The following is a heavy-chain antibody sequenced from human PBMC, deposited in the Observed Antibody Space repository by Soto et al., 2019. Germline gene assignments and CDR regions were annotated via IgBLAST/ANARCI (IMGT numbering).Heavy chain of an antibody. D-gene: IGHD3-22*01. CDR1: GFTFSSYG. CDR3: ARASRNSSGYYTFDY. CDR2: IWYDGSNK. J-gene: IGHJ4*02. V-gene: IGHV3-33*01. Sequence: VQLVESGGGVVQPGRSLRLSCAASGFTFSSYGMHWVRQAPGKGLEWVAVIWYDGSNKYYADSVKGRFTISRDNSKNTLYLQMNSLRAEDTAVYYCARASRNSSGYYTFDYWGQGTLVTVSS.